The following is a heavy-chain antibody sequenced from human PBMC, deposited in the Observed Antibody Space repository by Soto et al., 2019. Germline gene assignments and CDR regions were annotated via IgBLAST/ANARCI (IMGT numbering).Heavy chain of an antibody. Sequence: GESLKISCKGSGYSFTSYWIGWVRQMPGKGLEWMGIIYPGDSDTRYSPSFQGQVTISADKSISTAYLQWSSLKASDTAMYYCARPSYSSGWYPTGYFQHWGQDTLVTVSS. V-gene: IGHV5-51*01. CDR3: ARPSYSSGWYPTGYFQH. J-gene: IGHJ1*01. CDR1: GYSFTSYW. CDR2: IYPGDSDT. D-gene: IGHD6-19*01.